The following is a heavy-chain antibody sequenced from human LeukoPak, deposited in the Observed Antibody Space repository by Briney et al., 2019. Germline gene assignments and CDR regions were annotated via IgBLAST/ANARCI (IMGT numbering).Heavy chain of an antibody. CDR3: ANSGPIGYAFDI. CDR2: SYSNGNT. Sequence: GGSLRLSCAASGFTVNSNYYMRWVRQAPGKGLEWVSVSYSNGNTYYADSVKGRFTISRDNSKNTLYLQMNSLRAEDTAVYYCANSGPIGYAFDIWGQGTMVTVSS. CDR1: GFTVNSNY. D-gene: IGHD3-10*01. J-gene: IGHJ3*02. V-gene: IGHV3-53*01.